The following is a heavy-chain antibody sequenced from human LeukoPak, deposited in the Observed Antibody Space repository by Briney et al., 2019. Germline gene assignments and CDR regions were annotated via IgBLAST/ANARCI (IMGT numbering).Heavy chain of an antibody. CDR2: INPNSGGT. CDR1: GYTFTGYY. V-gene: IGHV1-2*02. D-gene: IGHD6-13*01. J-gene: IGHJ5*02. Sequence: ASVKVSCKASGYTFTGYYMHWVRRAPGQGLEWMGWINPNSGGTNYAQKFQGRVTMTRDTSISTAYMELSRLRSDDTAVYYCARDEAAAVANWFDPWGQGTLVTVSS. CDR3: ARDEAAAVANWFDP.